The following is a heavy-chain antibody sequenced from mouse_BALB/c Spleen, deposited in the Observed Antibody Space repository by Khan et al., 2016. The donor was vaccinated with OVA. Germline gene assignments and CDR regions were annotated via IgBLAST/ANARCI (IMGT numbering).Heavy chain of an antibody. J-gene: IGHJ3*01. V-gene: IGHV1-9*01. D-gene: IGHD1-2*01. CDR3: ARGYYGAWFAY. CDR2: ILPGSAT. CDR1: GYTFSSYW. Sequence: VPVVQSGAELMKPGASVKISCKATGYTFSSYWIEWVKQRPGHGLEWIGEILPGSATKYNEKFKGKATFTADTSSNTAYMQLSSLTSEDSAVYYCARGYYGAWFAYWGQGTLVTVAA.